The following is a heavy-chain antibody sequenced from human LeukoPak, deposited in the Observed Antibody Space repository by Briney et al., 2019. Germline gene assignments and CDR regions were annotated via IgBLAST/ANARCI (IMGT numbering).Heavy chain of an antibody. D-gene: IGHD4-17*01. Sequence: PGGSLRLSCAASGFTFSSYGMSWVRQAPGKGLEWVSAISGSGGSTYYADSVKGRFTISRDNSKNTLYLQMNSLRAEDTAVYYCAKDQDDYGDYIFDYWGQGTLVTVSS. CDR3: AKDQDDYGDYIFDY. CDR2: ISGSGGST. J-gene: IGHJ4*02. CDR1: GFTFSSYG. V-gene: IGHV3-23*01.